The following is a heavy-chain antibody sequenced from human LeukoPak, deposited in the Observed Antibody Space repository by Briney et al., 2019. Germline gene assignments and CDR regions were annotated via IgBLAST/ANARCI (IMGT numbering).Heavy chain of an antibody. Sequence: GGSLRLSCAASGFTFSSYAMHWVRQAPGKGLEWVAVISYDGSNKYYADSVKGRFTISRDNSKNTLYPQMNSLRAEDTAVYYCAKDRGVFGVAYSLDYWGQGSLVTVSS. D-gene: IGHD3-3*01. V-gene: IGHV3-30-3*01. J-gene: IGHJ4*02. CDR2: ISYDGSNK. CDR3: AKDRGVFGVAYSLDY. CDR1: GFTFSSYA.